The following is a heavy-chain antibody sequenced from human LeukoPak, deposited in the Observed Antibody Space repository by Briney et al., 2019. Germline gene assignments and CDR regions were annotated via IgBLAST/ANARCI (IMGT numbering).Heavy chain of an antibody. D-gene: IGHD6-13*01. J-gene: IGHJ6*03. CDR2: ISTYNGDT. CDR3: AREKHLRIAAAEYYYYYMDV. CDR1: GYTFTSYG. Sequence: ASVKVSCKASGYTFTSYGINWVRQAPGQGLEWMGWISTYNGDTNYAQKLQDRVTMTTDTSTSTAYMELRSLRSDDTAVYYCAREKHLRIAAAEYYYYYMDVWGKGTTVTVSS. V-gene: IGHV1-18*01.